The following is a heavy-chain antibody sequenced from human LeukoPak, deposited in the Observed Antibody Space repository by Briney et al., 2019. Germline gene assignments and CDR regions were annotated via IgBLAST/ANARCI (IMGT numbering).Heavy chain of an antibody. CDR2: IYYSGST. Sequence: SETLSLTCTVSGGSISSSSYYWGWIRQPPGKGLEWIGSIYYSGSTYYNPSLKSRVTISVDTSKNQFSLKLSSVTAADTAVYYCARDSDTAMAGTFDYWGQGTLVIVSS. J-gene: IGHJ4*02. CDR3: ARDSDTAMAGTFDY. D-gene: IGHD5-18*01. V-gene: IGHV4-39*07. CDR1: GGSISSSSYY.